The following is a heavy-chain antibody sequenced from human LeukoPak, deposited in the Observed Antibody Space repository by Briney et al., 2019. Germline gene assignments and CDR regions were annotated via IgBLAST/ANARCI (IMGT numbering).Heavy chain of an antibody. CDR1: GFTFSSYA. V-gene: IGHV3-30-3*01. Sequence: GGSLRLSCAASGFTFSSYAMHWVRQAPGKGLEWVAVISYDGSNKYYADSVKGRFTTSRDNSKNTLYLQMNSLRAEDTAVYYCASEIPPYYYYGMDVWGQGTTVTVSS. CDR3: ASEIPPYYYYGMDV. CDR2: ISYDGSNK. J-gene: IGHJ6*02.